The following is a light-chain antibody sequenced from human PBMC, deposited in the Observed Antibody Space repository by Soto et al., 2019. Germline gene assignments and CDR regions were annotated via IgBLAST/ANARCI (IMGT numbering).Light chain of an antibody. V-gene: IGKV1-39*01. CDR1: QSISIS. CDR3: QQTYTTPEIT. CDR2: GAS. Sequence: IHMTHSPSSLSASVLDRVTITFLSSQSISISLNWYQLKPGKAPNLLMYGASYLKSGVPTRFSGSGSGTDFTLTISSLQPEDFATYYCQQTYTTPEITFGQGTRLEIK. J-gene: IGKJ5*01.